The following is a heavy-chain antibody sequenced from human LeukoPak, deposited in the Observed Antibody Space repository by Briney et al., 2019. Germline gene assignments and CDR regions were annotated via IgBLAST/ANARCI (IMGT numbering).Heavy chain of an antibody. CDR2: IYYNGNT. Sequence: SETLSLTCTVSGDSVSSVGYYWSWIRQPPGKGLEWIGYIYYNGNTNYNPSLKTRVTISVDTSKNHFSRKLSSVTATDTAVYYCARDRMQQRNFDYWGQGTLVTVSS. CDR1: GDSVSSVGYY. V-gene: IGHV4-61*03. D-gene: IGHD6-13*01. CDR3: ARDRMQQRNFDY. J-gene: IGHJ4*02.